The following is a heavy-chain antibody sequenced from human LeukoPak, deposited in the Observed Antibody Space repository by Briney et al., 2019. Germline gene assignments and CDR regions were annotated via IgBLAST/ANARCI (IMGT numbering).Heavy chain of an antibody. J-gene: IGHJ6*02. CDR1: GYSFSSFD. D-gene: IGHD4/OR15-4a*01. V-gene: IGHV1-8*02. CDR2: MNPNSGNT. CDR3: ARLTRYYYGMDV. Sequence: ASVKISCKASGYSFSSFDINWGRQATGQELEWVGWMNPNSGNTGYSQRFQGRVVMTRDTSINTAYMELSSLSSEDTAVYYCARLTRYYYGMDVWGQGTTVAVSS.